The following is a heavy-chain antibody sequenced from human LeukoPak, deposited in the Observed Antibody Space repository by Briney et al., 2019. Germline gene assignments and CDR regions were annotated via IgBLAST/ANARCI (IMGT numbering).Heavy chain of an antibody. CDR2: IWFDGSNK. Sequence: PGGSLRLSCAASGFTFSSYGMHWVRQAPGKGLEWVAVIWFDGSNKKYAESVRGRFTISRDNSKNTLYLQMNSLRAEDTAVYYCAKSGHDYGDYRKYNWFDPWGQGTLVTVSS. V-gene: IGHV3-33*06. CDR1: GFTFSSYG. CDR3: AKSGHDYGDYRKYNWFDP. J-gene: IGHJ5*02. D-gene: IGHD4-17*01.